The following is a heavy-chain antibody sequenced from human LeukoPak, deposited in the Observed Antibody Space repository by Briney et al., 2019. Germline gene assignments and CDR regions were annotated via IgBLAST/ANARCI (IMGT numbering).Heavy chain of an antibody. Sequence: PSETLSLTCTVSGGSVSSGTYYWSWIRQPPGTGLEWIGYIYYSGSTNYNPSLKSRVIISVDTSKNQLSLKLSSVTAADTAVYYCARGRIAMVRGVLYYYYYGMDVWGKGTTVTVSS. CDR1: GGSVSSGTYY. D-gene: IGHD3-10*01. CDR3: ARGRIAMVRGVLYYYYYGMDV. CDR2: IYYSGST. V-gene: IGHV4-61*01. J-gene: IGHJ6*04.